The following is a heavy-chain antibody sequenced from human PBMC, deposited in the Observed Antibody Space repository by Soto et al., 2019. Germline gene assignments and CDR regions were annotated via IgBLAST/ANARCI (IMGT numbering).Heavy chain of an antibody. CDR2: INHSGST. J-gene: IGHJ6*02. CDR1: GGSFSGYY. D-gene: IGHD3-10*01. CDR3: AISSPLTDYYYYYGMDV. V-gene: IGHV4-34*01. Sequence: SETLSLTCAVYGGSFSGYYWSWIRQPPGKGLEWIGEINHSGSTNYNPSLKSRVTISVDTSKNQFSLKLSSVTAADTAVYYCAISSPLTDYYYYYGMDVWGQGTTVTVSS.